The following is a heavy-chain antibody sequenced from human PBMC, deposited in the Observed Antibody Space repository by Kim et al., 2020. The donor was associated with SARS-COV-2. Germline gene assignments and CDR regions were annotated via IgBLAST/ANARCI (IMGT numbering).Heavy chain of an antibody. D-gene: IGHD3-10*01. Sequence: SVKVSCKASGDTFTSYAISWVRQAPGQGLEWMGWIIPIFGTANYAKKFQGRVTITADESTSTAYMELSSLKSQDTAVYYCATPFASIHAFDIWGQGTMVTVSS. V-gene: IGHV1-69*13. CDR2: IIPIFGTA. CDR1: GDTFTSYA. J-gene: IGHJ3*02. CDR3: ATPFASIHAFDI.